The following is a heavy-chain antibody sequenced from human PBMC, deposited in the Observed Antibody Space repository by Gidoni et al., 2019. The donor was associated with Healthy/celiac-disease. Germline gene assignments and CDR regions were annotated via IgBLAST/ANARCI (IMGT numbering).Heavy chain of an antibody. CDR2: ISGSGGST. D-gene: IGHD3-3*01. Sequence: EVQLLESGGGLVQPGGSLRLSCAASGFTFSSYAMSWVRQAPGKGLEWVSAISGSGGSTYYADSVKGRFTISRDNSKNTLYLQMNSLRAEDTAVYYCAKDRHSNYDFWSGYVTLDYWGQGTLVTVSS. J-gene: IGHJ4*02. CDR3: AKDRHSNYDFWSGYVTLDY. CDR1: GFTFSSYA. V-gene: IGHV3-23*01.